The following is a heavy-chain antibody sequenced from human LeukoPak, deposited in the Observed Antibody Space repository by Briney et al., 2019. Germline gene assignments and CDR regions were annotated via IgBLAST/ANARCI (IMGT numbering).Heavy chain of an antibody. CDR2: IYYSGST. CDR3: AREGQDSSGYYYLDH. J-gene: IGHJ4*02. D-gene: IGHD3-22*01. CDR1: GGSISSY. Sequence: SETLSLTCTVSGGSISSYWSWIRQSPGKGLEWIGYIYYSGSTNYNPSLKRRVTMSVDTSKNQFSLKLSSVTAADTAVYYCAREGQDSSGYYYLDHWGQGTLATVSS. V-gene: IGHV4-59*01.